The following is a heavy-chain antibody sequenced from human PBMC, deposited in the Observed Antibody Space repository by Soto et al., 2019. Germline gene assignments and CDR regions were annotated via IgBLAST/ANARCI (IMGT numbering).Heavy chain of an antibody. CDR2: INGRGGKT. Sequence: EVQLLESGGGLVQPGGSLRLSCEASGFIFSDYAMSWVRQAPGKGLEWVSAINGRGGKTYYADSVKGLFTISRDNSKNTLDLQMNGLTSEDTAIYYCGKEREQVVIDTWGQGTLVTVSS. CDR3: GKEREQVVIDT. V-gene: IGHV3-23*01. J-gene: IGHJ5*02. CDR1: GFIFSDYA. D-gene: IGHD6-6*01.